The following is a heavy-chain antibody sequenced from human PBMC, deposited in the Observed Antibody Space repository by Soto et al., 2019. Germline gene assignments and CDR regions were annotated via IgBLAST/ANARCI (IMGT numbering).Heavy chain of an antibody. D-gene: IGHD4-17*01. V-gene: IGHV3-66*01. Sequence: EVQLVESGGDLVQPGGSLRLSCAASGFSVNSDYMTCVRQAPGKGLEWVSVIYSGGSTYYTDSVKGRFTISRDNSKNTLYLQMNSLRAEDTAVYYCARAPLYGGQAFWGQGTLVTVSS. CDR2: IYSGGST. CDR1: GFSVNSDY. CDR3: ARAPLYGGQAF. J-gene: IGHJ4*02.